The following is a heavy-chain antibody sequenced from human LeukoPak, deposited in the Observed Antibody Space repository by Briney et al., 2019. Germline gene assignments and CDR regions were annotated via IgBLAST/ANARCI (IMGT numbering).Heavy chain of an antibody. J-gene: IGHJ4*02. CDR3: VNSGYGAYYDY. CDR1: VPTYW. V-gene: IGHV5-51*01. CDR2: IYPGDFDT. D-gene: IGHD4-17*01. Sequence: GESLKISCQASVPTYWIGWVRQMPGKGLEWMGIIYPGDFDTKYNPSFQDQVTISVDKSINTAYVQWNSLKASDTAIYFCVNSGYGAYYDYWGQGTLVTVTS.